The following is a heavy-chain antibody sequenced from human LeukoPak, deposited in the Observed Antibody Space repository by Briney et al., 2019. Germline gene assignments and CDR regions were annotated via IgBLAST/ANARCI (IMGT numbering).Heavy chain of an antibody. J-gene: IGHJ4*02. CDR3: ARDPDITMVRGVPY. CDR1: GYSITSAYY. V-gene: IGHV4-38-2*02. Sequence: SETLSLTCTVSGYSITSAYYWGWIRQPPGKGLEWIGSFFLKGSTYYNPSLKSRVTISVDTSKNQFSLTLSSVTAADTAVYYCARDPDITMVRGVPYWGRGTLVTVSS. D-gene: IGHD3-10*01. CDR2: FFLKGST.